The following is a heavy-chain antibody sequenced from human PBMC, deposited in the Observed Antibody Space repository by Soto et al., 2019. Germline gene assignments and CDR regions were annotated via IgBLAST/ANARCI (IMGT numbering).Heavy chain of an antibody. J-gene: IGHJ6*02. V-gene: IGHV3-13*04. Sequence: GGSLRLSCAASGFTFSSFDMHWVRQATGKGLEWVSAIATAGDTYYPDSVKGRFTISRENARNSLYLQMNSLRAGDTAVYYCARGGYYGDPDYGMDVWGQGTTVTVSS. CDR1: GFTFSSFD. D-gene: IGHD4-17*01. CDR2: IATAGDT. CDR3: ARGGYYGDPDYGMDV.